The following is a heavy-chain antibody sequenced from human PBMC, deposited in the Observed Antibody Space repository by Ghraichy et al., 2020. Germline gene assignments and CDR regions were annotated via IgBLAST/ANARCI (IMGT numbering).Heavy chain of an antibody. CDR2: VYYGGTT. Sequence: ETLSLTCAVSGDSISSTSYLWGWIRQPPGQGLEWIGSVYYGGTTYYNPSLKSRVSISVDTSKNQFSLNLSSVTAADTAVYYCTRSRSGGIIITFGGIVARLDVWGIGTTVTVSS. CDR3: TRSRSGGIIITFGGIVARLDV. D-gene: IGHD3-16*02. V-gene: IGHV4-39*01. CDR1: GDSISSTSYL. J-gene: IGHJ6*04.